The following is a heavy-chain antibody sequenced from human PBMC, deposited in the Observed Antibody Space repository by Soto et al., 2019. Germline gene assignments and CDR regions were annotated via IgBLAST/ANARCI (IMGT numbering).Heavy chain of an antibody. CDR3: ALGRDYYDSSGFDY. CDR1: GFTFSSYA. J-gene: IGHJ4*02. Sequence: SLRLSCAASGFTFSSYAMSWVRQAPGKGLEWVSAISGSGGSTYYADSVKGRFTISRDNSKNTLYLQMNSLRAEDTAVYYCALGRDYYDSSGFDYWGQGTLVTVSS. CDR2: ISGSGGST. D-gene: IGHD3-22*01. V-gene: IGHV3-23*01.